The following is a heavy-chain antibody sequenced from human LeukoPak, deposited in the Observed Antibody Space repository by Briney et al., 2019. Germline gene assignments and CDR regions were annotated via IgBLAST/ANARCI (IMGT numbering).Heavy chain of an antibody. V-gene: IGHV3-9*01. CDR1: GFTFDDYA. J-gene: IGHJ6*02. CDR3: AKIGTGAYYGMDV. CDR2: ISWNSGSI. D-gene: IGHD1-14*01. Sequence: PGRSLRLSCAASGFTFDDYAMHWVRQAPGKGLEWVSGISWNSGSIGYADSVKGRFTISRDNAKNSLYLQMNSLRAEDTALCYCAKIGTGAYYGMDVWGQGTTVTVSS.